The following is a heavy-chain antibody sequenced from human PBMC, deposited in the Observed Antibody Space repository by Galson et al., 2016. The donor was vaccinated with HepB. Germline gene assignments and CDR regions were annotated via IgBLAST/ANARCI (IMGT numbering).Heavy chain of an antibody. CDR3: LLVAALGL. CDR1: GFTIENHY. CDR2: IHNDGST. V-gene: IGHV3-53*01. D-gene: IGHD2-15*01. J-gene: IGHJ4*02. Sequence: SLRLSCAASGFTIENHYMTWVRQAPGKGLEWVSVIHNDGSTYYADSVKGRFIISRDYSKNSLYLHMNSVRVEDTAVYHCLLVAALGLWGQGTRVTVSS.